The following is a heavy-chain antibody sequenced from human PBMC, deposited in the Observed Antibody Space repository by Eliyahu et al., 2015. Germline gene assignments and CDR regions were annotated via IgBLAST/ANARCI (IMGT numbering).Heavy chain of an antibody. CDR1: GGPITHYY. CDR3: VRTDNNYYIDV. Sequence: QVQLRESGPGLVKPSETLSLTCTVSGGPITHYYWSWIRQPPGKGLDWIGFIYYSGSTNYNPSLKGRVTISVDTSKNQFSLKLSSVTAADTAVYYCVRTDNNYYIDVWGKGTTVTVSS. CDR2: IYYSGST. J-gene: IGHJ6*03. D-gene: IGHD5-24*01. V-gene: IGHV4-59*01.